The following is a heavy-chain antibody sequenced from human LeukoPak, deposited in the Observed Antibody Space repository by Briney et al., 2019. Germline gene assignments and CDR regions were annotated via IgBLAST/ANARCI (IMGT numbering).Heavy chain of an antibody. D-gene: IGHD3-3*01. CDR3: AKPITIFGVVTEANWFDP. CDR2: ISGSGGST. J-gene: IGHJ5*02. CDR1: GFTFSSYA. Sequence: TGGSLRLSCAASGFTFSSYAMSWVRQAPGKGLEWVSAISGSGGSTYHADSVKGWFTISRDNSKNTLYLQMNSLRAEDTAVYYCAKPITIFGVVTEANWFDPWGQGTLVTVSS. V-gene: IGHV3-23*01.